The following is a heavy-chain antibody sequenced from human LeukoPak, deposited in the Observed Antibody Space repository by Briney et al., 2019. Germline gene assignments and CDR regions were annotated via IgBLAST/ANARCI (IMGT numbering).Heavy chain of an antibody. J-gene: IGHJ5*02. D-gene: IGHD1-26*01. CDR2: IDSDGTST. CDR3: AKNSIVGATPVFDP. V-gene: IGHV3-74*01. Sequence: PGGSLRLPCAASGFTFSGYWMHWVRQAPGKGLVWVSRIDSDGTSTRYADSVKGRFTISRDNSKNTLYLQMNSLRAEDTAVYYCAKNSIVGATPVFDPWGQGTLVTVSS. CDR1: GFTFSGYW.